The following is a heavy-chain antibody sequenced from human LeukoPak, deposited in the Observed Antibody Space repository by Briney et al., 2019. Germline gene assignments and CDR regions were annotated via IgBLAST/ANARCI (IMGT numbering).Heavy chain of an antibody. Sequence: ASVKVSCKASGYTFTGYYMHWVRQAPGQGLEWMGWINPNSGGTNYAQKFQGRVTMTRGTSISTAYMELSRLRSDDTAVYYCAILPDYGDYVHEERESYFDYWGQGTLVTVSS. V-gene: IGHV1-2*02. CDR3: AILPDYGDYVHEERESYFDY. CDR1: GYTFTGYY. D-gene: IGHD4-17*01. CDR2: INPNSGGT. J-gene: IGHJ4*02.